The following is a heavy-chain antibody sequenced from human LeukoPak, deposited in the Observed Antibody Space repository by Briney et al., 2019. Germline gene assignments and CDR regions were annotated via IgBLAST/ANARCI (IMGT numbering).Heavy chain of an antibody. CDR1: GYTFTDYY. J-gene: IGHJ4*02. CDR3: ARGRDSSTYYSGPGDY. CDR2: INPNGGGT. V-gene: IGHV1-2*02. Sequence: ASVKVSCKASGYTFTDYYIHWVRQAPGQGLERMGWINPNGGGTNYAQKFQGRVTMTRDTSISTAYMELSSLRSDDTAVYYCARGRDSSTYYSGPGDYWGQGTLVTVSS. D-gene: IGHD3-22*01.